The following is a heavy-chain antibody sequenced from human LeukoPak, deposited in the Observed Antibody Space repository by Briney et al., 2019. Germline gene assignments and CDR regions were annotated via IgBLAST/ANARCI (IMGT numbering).Heavy chain of an antibody. CDR1: GFTFSDYW. CDR2: INTDGSFT. V-gene: IGHV3-74*01. Sequence: GGPLRLSRAASGFTFSDYWMHWVRQAPGKGLVWVSRINTDGSFTRYADSVQGRFTISRDTAKNTLFLQMNSLRAEDTAVYYCARETKVGGALQYWGQGILVTVSS. CDR3: ARETKVGGALQY. D-gene: IGHD1-26*01. J-gene: IGHJ4*02.